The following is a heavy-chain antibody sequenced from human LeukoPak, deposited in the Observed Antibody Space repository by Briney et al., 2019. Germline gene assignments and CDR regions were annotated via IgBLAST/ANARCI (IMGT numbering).Heavy chain of an antibody. D-gene: IGHD6-13*01. CDR2: ISWNSGSI. Sequence: GRSLRLSCAASGFTFDDYAMHWVRQAPGKGLEWVSGISWNSGSIGYADSVKGRFTISRDNAKNSLYLQMNSLRAEDTALYYCASSSWSNYWGQGTLVTVSS. J-gene: IGHJ4*02. CDR1: GFTFDDYA. V-gene: IGHV3-9*01. CDR3: ASSSWSNY.